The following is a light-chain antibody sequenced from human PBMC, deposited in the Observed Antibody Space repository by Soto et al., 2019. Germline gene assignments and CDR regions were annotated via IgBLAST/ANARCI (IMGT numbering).Light chain of an antibody. CDR2: EDN. CDR3: QSYDSSNQRV. J-gene: IGLJ3*02. CDR1: SGSIASNY. Sequence: NFMLTQPHSASESPGKTVTISCTRSSGSIASNYVQWYQQRPGSAPTTVIYEDNRRPSGVPDRFSGSIDSSSNSASLTISGLKTEDEADYYCQSYDSSNQRVFGGGTKLTVL. V-gene: IGLV6-57*03.